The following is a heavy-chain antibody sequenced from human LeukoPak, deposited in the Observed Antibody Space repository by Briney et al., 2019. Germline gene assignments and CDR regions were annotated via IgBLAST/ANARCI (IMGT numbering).Heavy chain of an antibody. CDR1: GFTFNEYT. CDR2: ISSASGYI. D-gene: IGHD1/OR15-1a*01. Sequence: GGSLRLSCAASGFTFNEYTMNWVRQAPGEGLEWVSSISSASGYIYNADSVKGRFTISRDNAKNSLFLQMNSLRAEDTAVYYCARDRSGSNWDKGRPDTFDIWGQGTMVTVSS. V-gene: IGHV3-21*01. J-gene: IGHJ3*02. CDR3: ARDRSGSNWDKGRPDTFDI.